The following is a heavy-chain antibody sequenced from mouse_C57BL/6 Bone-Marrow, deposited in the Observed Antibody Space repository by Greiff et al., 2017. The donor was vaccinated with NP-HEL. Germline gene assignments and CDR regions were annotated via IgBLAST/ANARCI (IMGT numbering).Heavy chain of an antibody. V-gene: IGHV3-1*01. Sequence: EVQLQESGPGMVKPSQSLSLTCTVTGYSITSGYDWHWIRHFPGNKLEWMGYISYSGSTYYHPTLKSRISITHDTSKNHFFLKLNSVTTEDTATYYCAREASNYGGMDYWGQGTSVTVSS. D-gene: IGHD2-5*01. CDR3: AREASNYGGMDY. CDR1: GYSITSGYD. CDR2: ISYSGST. J-gene: IGHJ4*01.